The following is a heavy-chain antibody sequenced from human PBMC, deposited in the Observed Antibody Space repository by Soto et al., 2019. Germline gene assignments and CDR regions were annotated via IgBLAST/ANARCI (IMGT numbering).Heavy chain of an antibody. CDR3: ARDLVYSSSWTRDAFDI. J-gene: IGHJ3*02. V-gene: IGHV1-69*01. D-gene: IGHD6-13*01. CDR1: GGTFSSYA. Sequence: QVQLVQSGAEVKKPGSSVKVSCKASGGTFSSYAISWVRQAPGQGLEWMGGIIPIFGTANYAQKFQGRVTITADESTSTAYMELSSLRSEHTAVYYCARDLVYSSSWTRDAFDIGGQGTMVTVS. CDR2: IIPIFGTA.